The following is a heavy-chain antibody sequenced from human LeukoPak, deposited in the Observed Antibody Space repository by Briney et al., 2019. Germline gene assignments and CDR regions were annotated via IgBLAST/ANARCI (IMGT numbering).Heavy chain of an antibody. Sequence: KPGGSLRLSCAASGFTFSSYSMNWVRQAPGKGLEWVSSISSSSSYIYYADSVKGRFTISRDNAKNSLYLQMNSLRAEDTAVYYCAREGLYSSSSGGYYYMDVWGKGTTVTVSS. CDR1: GFTFSSYS. V-gene: IGHV3-21*04. J-gene: IGHJ6*03. D-gene: IGHD6-6*01. CDR2: ISSSSSYI. CDR3: AREGLYSSSSGGYYYMDV.